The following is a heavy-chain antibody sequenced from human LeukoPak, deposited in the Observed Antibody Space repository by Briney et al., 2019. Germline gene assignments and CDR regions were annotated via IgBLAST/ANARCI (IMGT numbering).Heavy chain of an antibody. CDR1: GDSISSSNWF. CDR2: GLYTGNT. Sequence: SETLSLTCTVSGDSISSSNWFWGWIRQPPGKGLEWIGSGLYTGNTYSNPSLRSRVTISVDTSKNEFSLKMNSVTAADTAVYYCAREHRSSKYFDSWGQGALMIVSS. J-gene: IGHJ4*02. CDR3: AREHRSSKYFDS. D-gene: IGHD6-6*01. V-gene: IGHV4-39*02.